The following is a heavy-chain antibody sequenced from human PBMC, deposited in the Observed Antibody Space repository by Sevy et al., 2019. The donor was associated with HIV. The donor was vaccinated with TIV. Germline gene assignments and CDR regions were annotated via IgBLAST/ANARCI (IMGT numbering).Heavy chain of an antibody. J-gene: IGHJ3*02. CDR2: ISGSGGSK. Sequence: GGSLRLSCAASGFTFSSYAMSWVRQAPGKGLEWVSAISGSGGSKYYADSVKGRFTISRDNSKNTLYLQLNSLRAEDTAVYYCARKHDDYCDLRPDAFDIWGQGTMVTVSS. V-gene: IGHV3-23*01. D-gene: IGHD4-17*01. CDR1: GFTFSSYA. CDR3: ARKHDDYCDLRPDAFDI.